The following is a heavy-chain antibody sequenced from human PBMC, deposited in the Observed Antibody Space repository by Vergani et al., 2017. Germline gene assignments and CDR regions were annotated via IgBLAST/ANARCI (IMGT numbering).Heavy chain of an antibody. CDR3: ARHPRANCGSSVDY. Sequence: QLQLQESGPGLVKPSETLSLTCTVSGGSISSSSYYWGWIRQPPGKGLEWIGSIYYSGSTYYNPSLKSRVTISVDTSKNQFSLKLSSVTAADTAVYYCARHPRANCGSSVDYWGQGTLVTVSS. J-gene: IGHJ4*02. CDR1: GGSISSSSYY. D-gene: IGHD7-27*01. V-gene: IGHV4-39*01. CDR2: IYYSGST.